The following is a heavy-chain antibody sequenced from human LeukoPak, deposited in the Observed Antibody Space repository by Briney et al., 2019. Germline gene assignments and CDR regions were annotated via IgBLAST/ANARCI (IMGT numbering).Heavy chain of an antibody. CDR3: AKENGYNYYFDY. Sequence: GGSLRLSCAASGFTFSTYAMSWVRQAPGKGLEWVSAISGSGGSTNYAASVKGRFTISRDNSKNTLYLQMNSLRAEDTAVYYCAKENGYNYYFDYWGQGTLVTVSS. CDR1: GFTFSTYA. J-gene: IGHJ4*02. V-gene: IGHV3-23*01. CDR2: ISGSGGST. D-gene: IGHD5-24*01.